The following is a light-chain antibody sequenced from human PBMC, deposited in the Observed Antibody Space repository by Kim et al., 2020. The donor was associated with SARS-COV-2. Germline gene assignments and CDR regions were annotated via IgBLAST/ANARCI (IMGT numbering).Light chain of an antibody. CDR1: QSVSNY. V-gene: IGKV3-11*01. J-gene: IGKJ4*01. Sequence: APAERPTRYCRAGQSVSNYLAWYQQKPGQAPRLLIYDASNRATGIPARFSGSGSGTDFTLTISSLEPEDFAVYYCQQRSNWPPLTFGGGTKVDIK. CDR2: DAS. CDR3: QQRSNWPPLT.